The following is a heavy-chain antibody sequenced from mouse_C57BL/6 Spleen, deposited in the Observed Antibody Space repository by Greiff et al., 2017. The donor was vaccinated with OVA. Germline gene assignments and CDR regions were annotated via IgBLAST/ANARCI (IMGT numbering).Heavy chain of an antibody. CDR2: IDPNSGGT. V-gene: IGHV1-72*01. CDR3: ARDPYSNYPYYAMDY. Sequence: VQLVESGAELVKPGASVKLSCKASGYTFTSYWMHWVKQRPGRGLEWIGRIDPNSGGTKYNEKFKSKATLTVDKPSSTAYMQLSSLTSEDSAVYYCARDPYSNYPYYAMDYWGQGTSVTVSS. J-gene: IGHJ4*01. D-gene: IGHD2-5*01. CDR1: GYTFTSYW.